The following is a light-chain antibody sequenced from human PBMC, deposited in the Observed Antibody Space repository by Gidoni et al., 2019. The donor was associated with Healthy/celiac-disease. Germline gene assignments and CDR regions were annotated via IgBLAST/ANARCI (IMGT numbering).Light chain of an antibody. V-gene: IGKV3-15*01. CDR2: GAS. J-gene: IGKJ1*01. CDR1: QRVSSN. CDR3: QQYDNWPRT. Sequence: EIVMTQSPATLSVSPGERSTLSCRASQRVSSNLAWYQQNPGQAPRLLIYGASPRATGIPARFSGSGSGTEFTLTIRSLQSEDFAVYYYQQYDNWPRTFGQGTKVEIK.